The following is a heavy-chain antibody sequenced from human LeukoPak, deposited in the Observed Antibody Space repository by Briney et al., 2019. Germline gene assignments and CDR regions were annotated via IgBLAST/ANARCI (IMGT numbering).Heavy chain of an antibody. Sequence: GGSLRLSCAASGFTFSNYWMHWVRQVPGKGLVWVSRINDDGSATFYADSVKGRFTISRDNAKNTLFLQVNSLSAEDTAVYYCASLAGPSNSYYFDYWGQGTLVTVSS. CDR3: ASLAGPSNSYYFDY. D-gene: IGHD5-24*01. CDR2: INDDGSAT. J-gene: IGHJ4*02. V-gene: IGHV3-74*01. CDR1: GFTFSNYW.